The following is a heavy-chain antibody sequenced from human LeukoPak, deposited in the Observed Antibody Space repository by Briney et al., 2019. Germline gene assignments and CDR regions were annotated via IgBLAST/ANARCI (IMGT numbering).Heavy chain of an antibody. V-gene: IGHV4-34*01. CDR3: ARERITIFGVVPREGPFDP. CDR2: INHSGST. Sequence: PSETLSLTCAVYGGSFSGYYWSWIRQPPGKGQEGIGEINHSGSTNYNPSLKSPVTISVYTSKNQFSLKLSSVTAADTAVYYCARERITIFGVVPREGPFDPWGQGTLVTASS. D-gene: IGHD3-3*01. J-gene: IGHJ5*02. CDR1: GGSFSGYY.